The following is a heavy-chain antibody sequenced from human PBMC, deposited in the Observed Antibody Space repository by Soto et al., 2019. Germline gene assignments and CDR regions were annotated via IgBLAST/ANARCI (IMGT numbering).Heavy chain of an antibody. CDR2: ISSNGGST. CDR3: TTGNPIVGATDDY. J-gene: IGHJ4*02. V-gene: IGHV3-64*01. CDR1: GFTFSSYA. D-gene: IGHD1-26*01. Sequence: GGSLRLSCAASGFTFSSYAMHWVRQAPGKGLEYVSGISSNGGSTYYANSVKGRFTISRDNSKNTLYLQMGSLKTEDTAVYYCTTGNPIVGATDDYWGQGTLVTVSS.